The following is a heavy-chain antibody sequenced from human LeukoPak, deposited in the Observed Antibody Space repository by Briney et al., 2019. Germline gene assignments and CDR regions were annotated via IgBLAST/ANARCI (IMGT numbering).Heavy chain of an antibody. J-gene: IGHJ4*02. CDR3: AKYPIVAAAAIGPLFDY. D-gene: IGHD2-2*01. CDR2: ISGSGGST. Sequence: GGSLRLSCAASGFTFSSYAMSWVRQAPGKGLEWVSAISGSGGSTYYADSVKGRFTISRDYSKNTLYLQMNSLRAEDTAVYYCAKYPIVAAAAIGPLFDYWGQGTLVTVSS. V-gene: IGHV3-23*01. CDR1: GFTFSSYA.